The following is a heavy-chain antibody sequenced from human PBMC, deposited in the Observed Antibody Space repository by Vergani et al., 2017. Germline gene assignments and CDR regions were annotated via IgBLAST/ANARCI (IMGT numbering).Heavy chain of an antibody. Sequence: EVPLVQSGADVKKPGESLKISCQISRYSFTNYWIGWVRQMPGKGLEWMGIIHPSDSDTRYSPSFQGQVTISVDKSISTAYLQRSSLRASDSAMYYCARLYGRDSSGSKYFDYWGQGTLVTVSS. J-gene: IGHJ4*02. CDR1: RYSFTNYW. V-gene: IGHV5-51*01. CDR2: IHPSDSDT. CDR3: ARLYGRDSSGSKYFDY. D-gene: IGHD3-22*01.